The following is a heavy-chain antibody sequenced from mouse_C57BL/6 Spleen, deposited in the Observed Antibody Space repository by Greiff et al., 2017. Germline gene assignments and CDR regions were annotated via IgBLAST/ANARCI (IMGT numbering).Heavy chain of an antibody. V-gene: IGHV14-4*01. J-gene: IGHJ3*01. CDR1: GFNIKDDY. CDR3: TTANRAGMAY. D-gene: IGHD2-3*01. CDR2: IDPENGDT. Sequence: EVQLQQSGAELVRPGASVKLSCTASGFNIKDDYMHWVKQRPEQGLEWIGWIDPENGDTEYASKFQGKATITADTSSNTAYLQLSSLTSEDTAVYDCTTANRAGMAYWGQGTLVTVSA.